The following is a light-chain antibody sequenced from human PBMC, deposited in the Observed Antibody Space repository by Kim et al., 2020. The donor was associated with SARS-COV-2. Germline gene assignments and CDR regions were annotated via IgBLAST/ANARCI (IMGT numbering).Light chain of an antibody. CDR2: AAS. Sequence: DIQMTQSPSSLSASVGDRVTITCRASQGISNSLAWYQQKPGKVPKLIMYAASTLESGVPSRFSGTGSGTDFSLTISGLQPEDVATNYCQEYSRAPWTVGQGAKGDIK. CDR1: QGISNS. J-gene: IGKJ1*01. CDR3: QEYSRAPWT. V-gene: IGKV1-27*01.